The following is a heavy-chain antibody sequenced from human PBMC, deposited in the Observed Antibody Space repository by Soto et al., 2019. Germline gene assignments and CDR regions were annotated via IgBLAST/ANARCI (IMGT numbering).Heavy chain of an antibody. D-gene: IGHD3-10*01. CDR2: IIPIFGTA. J-gene: IGHJ6*02. CDR3: ACSVRGVTHYYYGMDV. V-gene: IGHV1-69*14. Sequence: QVQLVQSGAEVKKPGSSVKVSCKASGGTFSSYAISWVRQAPGQGLEWMGGIIPIFGTANYAQKFQGRVTITADKSTSTAYMELSSLRSEDTAVYYCACSVRGVTHYYYGMDVWGQGTTVTVSS. CDR1: GGTFSSYA.